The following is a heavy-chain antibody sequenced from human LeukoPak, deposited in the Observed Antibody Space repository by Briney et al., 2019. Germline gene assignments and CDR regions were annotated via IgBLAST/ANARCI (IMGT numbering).Heavy chain of an antibody. Sequence: GGSLRLSCAASGFTFDDYAMHWVRQAPGKGLEWVSGISWNSGSIGYADSVKGRFTISRDNAKNSLYLQMNSLRAEDTALYYCAKGASNGIEYWYFDLWGRGTLVTVSS. J-gene: IGHJ2*01. CDR2: ISWNSGSI. V-gene: IGHV3-9*01. CDR3: AKGASNGIEYWYFDL. D-gene: IGHD6-19*01. CDR1: GFTFDDYA.